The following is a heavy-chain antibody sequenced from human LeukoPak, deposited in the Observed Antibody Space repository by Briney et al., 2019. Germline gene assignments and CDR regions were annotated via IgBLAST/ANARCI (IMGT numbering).Heavy chain of an antibody. CDR2: IYSGGST. CDR3: AARAYYCDSSGSDY. D-gene: IGHD3-22*01. J-gene: IGHJ4*02. CDR1: GFTVSSNY. Sequence: GGSLRLYCAASGFTVSSNYMSWVRQAPGKGLEWVSVIYSGGSTYYADSVKGRFTISRDNSKDTLYLQMNSLRAEDTAVYYCAARAYYCDSSGSDYWGQGTLVTVSS. V-gene: IGHV3-66*01.